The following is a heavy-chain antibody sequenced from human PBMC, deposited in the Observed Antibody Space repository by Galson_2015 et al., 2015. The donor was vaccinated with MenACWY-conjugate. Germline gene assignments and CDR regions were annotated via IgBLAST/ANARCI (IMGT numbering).Heavy chain of an antibody. CDR1: GFTVSSSY. J-gene: IGHJ6*02. CDR3: ARDSRATTVWGLNKRKTIDYYYGMDF. D-gene: IGHD3-10*01. CDR2: IYSDGST. Sequence: SLRLSCAVSGFTVSSSYMTWVRQAPGKGLEWVSVIYSDGSTYNADSVKGRFTISRDNSKNTVFLQMTSLRAEDTAMYYCARDSRATTVWGLNKRKTIDYYYGMDFSGQGTTVIFSS. V-gene: IGHV3-53*01.